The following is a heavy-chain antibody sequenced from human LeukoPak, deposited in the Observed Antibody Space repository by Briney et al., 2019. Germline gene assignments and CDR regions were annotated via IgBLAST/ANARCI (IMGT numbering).Heavy chain of an antibody. CDR3: ARDVTSGWYGGASFIDY. V-gene: IGHV3-7*01. Sequence: SGGSLGLSCAASGFTFSSYWMSWVRQAPGKGLEWVANIKQDGSEKYYVDSVKGRFTISRDNAKNSLYLQMNSLRAEDTAVYYCARDVTSGWYGGASFIDYWGQGTLVTVSS. CDR2: IKQDGSEK. D-gene: IGHD6-19*01. CDR1: GFTFSSYW. J-gene: IGHJ4*02.